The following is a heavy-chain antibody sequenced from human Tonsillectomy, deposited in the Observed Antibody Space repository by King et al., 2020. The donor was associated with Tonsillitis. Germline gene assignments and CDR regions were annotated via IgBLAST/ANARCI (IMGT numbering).Heavy chain of an antibody. J-gene: IGHJ6*03. CDR3: ARHGGFSRHPAGDYYYMDV. CDR2: IYPGDSDT. Sequence: QLVQSGAEVKKPGESLKISCKGSGYSFTSYWIGWVRQMPGKGLEWMGIIYPGDSDTRYSPSFQGQVTISADKSISTAYLQWSSLKASDTAMYYCARHGGFSRHPAGDYYYMDVWGKGTTVTVSS. CDR1: GYSFTSYW. D-gene: IGHD2-15*01. V-gene: IGHV5-51*01.